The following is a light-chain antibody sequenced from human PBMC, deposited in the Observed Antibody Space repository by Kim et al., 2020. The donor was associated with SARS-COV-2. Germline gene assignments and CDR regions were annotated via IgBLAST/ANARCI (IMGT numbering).Light chain of an antibody. V-gene: IGLV3-1*01. J-gene: IGLJ3*02. CDR1: KLGDKY. CDR2: QDS. Sequence: SYELTQPPSVSVSPGQTASITCSGDKLGDKYTCWYQQRPGQSPVLVIYQDSKRPSGIPERLSGSNSGNTATLTISGTQAMDEADYYCQAWDSSTAMVFGGGTQLTVL. CDR3: QAWDSSTAMV.